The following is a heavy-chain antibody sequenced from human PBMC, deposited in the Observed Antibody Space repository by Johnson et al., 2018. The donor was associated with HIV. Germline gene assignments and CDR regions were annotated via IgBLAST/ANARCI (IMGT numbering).Heavy chain of an antibody. V-gene: IGHV3-53*01. CDR3: ARDALQLWDTFDI. Sequence: VQLVESGGGLIQPGGSLRLSCAASGFTVSSIYMNWVRQAPGKGLEWVSVIYSGGNTYYADSVKGRFAISRDNSKNTLYLQMNSLRAEDTALYYCARDALQLWDTFDIWGQGTMVTVAS. CDR1: GFTVSSIY. J-gene: IGHJ3*02. D-gene: IGHD5-24*01. CDR2: IYSGGNT.